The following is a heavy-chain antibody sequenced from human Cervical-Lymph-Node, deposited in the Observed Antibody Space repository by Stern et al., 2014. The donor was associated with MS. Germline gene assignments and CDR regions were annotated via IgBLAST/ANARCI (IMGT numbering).Heavy chain of an antibody. CDR3: ARAGGSWWKIRAFDI. CDR2: ISSNNDGI. V-gene: IGHV3-9*01. D-gene: IGHD6-13*01. Sequence: EVQLVQSGGGLVRPGRSLRLSCVASGFTFEDHSIYWVRQAPGKGLEWVTGISSNNDGIAYADSVRGRFTVSRDNAKNSVYLQMNSLRVGDTALYYCARAGGSWWKIRAFDIWGRGTMVTVSS. CDR1: GFTFEDHS. J-gene: IGHJ3*02.